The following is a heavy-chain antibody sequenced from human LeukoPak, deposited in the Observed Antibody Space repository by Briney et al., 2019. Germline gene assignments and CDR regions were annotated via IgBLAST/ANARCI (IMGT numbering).Heavy chain of an antibody. CDR1: GFTFSSYA. CDR2: ISYDGSNK. V-gene: IGHV3-30*04. Sequence: SGGSLRLSCAASGFTFSSYAMHWVRQAPGKGLEWVAVISYDGSNKYYADSVKGRFTISRDNSKNTLYLQMNSLRAEDTAVYYCARGGGLDYDYVWGSYRNNWYFDLWGRGTLVTVSS. CDR3: ARGGGLDYDYVWGSYRNNWYFDL. D-gene: IGHD3-16*02. J-gene: IGHJ2*01.